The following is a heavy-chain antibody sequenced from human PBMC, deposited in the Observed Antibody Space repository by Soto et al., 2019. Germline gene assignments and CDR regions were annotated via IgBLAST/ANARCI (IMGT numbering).Heavy chain of an antibody. CDR2: IIPIFGTA. Sequence: SVKVSCKASGGTFSSYAISWVRQAPGQGLEWMGGIIPIFGTANYAQKFQGRVTITADESTSTAYMELSSLRSEDTAVYYCARGGSMVRGEYYYYYGMDVWGQGTTVTVSS. CDR3: ARGGSMVRGEYYYYYGMDV. D-gene: IGHD3-10*01. J-gene: IGHJ6*02. V-gene: IGHV1-69*13. CDR1: GGTFSSYA.